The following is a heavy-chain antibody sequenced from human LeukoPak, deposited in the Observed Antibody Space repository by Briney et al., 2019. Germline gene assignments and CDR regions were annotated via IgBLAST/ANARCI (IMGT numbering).Heavy chain of an antibody. CDR1: GGSFSGYY. CDR3: ARTIDGNRSVFDV. V-gene: IGHV4-34*01. J-gene: IGHJ3*01. D-gene: IGHD4-23*01. Sequence: SETLSLTCAVYGGSFSGYYWSWIRQPPGKGLEWIGEINHSGSTNYNPSLKSRVTISVDTSKNQFSLKLSSVTAADTAVYYCARTIDGNRSVFDVWGQGTMVTVSS. CDR2: INHSGST.